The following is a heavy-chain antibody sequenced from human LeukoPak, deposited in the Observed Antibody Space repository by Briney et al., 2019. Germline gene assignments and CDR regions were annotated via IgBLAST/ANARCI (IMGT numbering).Heavy chain of an antibody. Sequence: GGSLRLSCAASGFTFRSCWMSWVRQAPGKGLEWVANIKQDGSEKYYVDSVKGRFTISRDNAKNSLYLQMNSLRAEDTGVYYCAREHPYYYDSSGTALMAEIKYYFDYWGQGTLVTVSS. V-gene: IGHV3-7*01. D-gene: IGHD3-22*01. CDR3: AREHPYYYDSSGTALMAEIKYYFDY. J-gene: IGHJ4*02. CDR1: GFTFRSCW. CDR2: IKQDGSEK.